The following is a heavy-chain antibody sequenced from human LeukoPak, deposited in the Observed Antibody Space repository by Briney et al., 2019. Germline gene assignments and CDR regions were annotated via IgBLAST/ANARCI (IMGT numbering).Heavy chain of an antibody. CDR3: ARKPTTSDAFDM. CDR1: SGSISSGIW. CDR2: IYHSGST. V-gene: IGHV4-4*02. Sequence: PSGTLSLTCGVSSGSISSGIWWIWVRQPPGKGLEWIGEIYHSGSTNYNPSLKSRATISVDKSKGQFSLKLSSVTAADTAIYYCARKPTTSDAFDMWGQGTMVTVSS. J-gene: IGHJ3*02. D-gene: IGHD1-26*01.